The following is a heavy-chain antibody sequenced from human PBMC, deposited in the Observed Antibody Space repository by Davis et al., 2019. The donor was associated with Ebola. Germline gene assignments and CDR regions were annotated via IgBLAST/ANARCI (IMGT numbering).Heavy chain of an antibody. CDR3: GVTSIAARRYYYYMDV. V-gene: IGHV1-69*10. Sequence: SVKVSCKASGGTFSSYAISWVRQAPGQGLEWMGGIIPILGIANYAQKFQGRVTITADESTSTAYMELSSLGSEDTAVYYCGVTSIAARRYYYYMDVWGKGTTVTVSS. J-gene: IGHJ6*03. CDR2: IIPILGIA. CDR1: GGTFSSYA. D-gene: IGHD6-6*01.